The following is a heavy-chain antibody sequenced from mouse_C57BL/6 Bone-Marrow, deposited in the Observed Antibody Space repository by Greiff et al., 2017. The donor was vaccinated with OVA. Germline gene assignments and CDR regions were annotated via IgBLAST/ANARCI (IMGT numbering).Heavy chain of an antibody. CDR1: GYTFTDYY. Sequence: VQLQQSGPVLVKPGASVKMSYKASGYTFTDYYMNWVKQSHGKSLEWIGVINPYNGGTSYNQKFKGKATLTVDKSSSTAYMELNSLTSEDSAVYDCARGGSTVVQSMDYWGQGTSVTVSS. CDR2: INPYNGGT. D-gene: IGHD1-1*01. J-gene: IGHJ4*01. V-gene: IGHV1-19*01. CDR3: ARGGSTVVQSMDY.